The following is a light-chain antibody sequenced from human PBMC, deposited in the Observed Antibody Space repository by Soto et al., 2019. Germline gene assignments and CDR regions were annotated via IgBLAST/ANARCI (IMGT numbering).Light chain of an antibody. V-gene: IGKV3-11*01. CDR2: DAS. Sequence: EIVLTQSPATLSLSPGERVTLSCRASQSISSYLAWYQQKPGQAPRLLIYDASNRATGIPARFSGSGSGTDFTLTISSLEPEDFAVYYCQQYGSSPRTFGQGTKVDIK. J-gene: IGKJ1*01. CDR3: QQYGSSPRT. CDR1: QSISSY.